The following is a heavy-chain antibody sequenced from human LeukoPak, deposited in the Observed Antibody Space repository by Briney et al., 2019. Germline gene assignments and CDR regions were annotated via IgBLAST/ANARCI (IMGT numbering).Heavy chain of an antibody. CDR2: ISYDGSNK. CDR1: GFTFSSYA. V-gene: IGHV3-30-3*01. CDR3: ARSKRPHFWSGYSGPFDY. Sequence: GGSLRLSCAASGFTFSSYAMHWVRQAPGKGLEWVAVISYDGSNKYYADSVKGRFIISRDNSKNQLYLQMNSMRAEDTAVYYCARSKRPHFWSGYSGPFDYWGQGTLVTVSS. D-gene: IGHD3-3*02. J-gene: IGHJ4*02.